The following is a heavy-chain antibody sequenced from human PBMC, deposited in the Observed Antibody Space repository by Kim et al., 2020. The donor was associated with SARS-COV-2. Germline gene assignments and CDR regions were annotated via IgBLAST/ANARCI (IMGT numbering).Heavy chain of an antibody. D-gene: IGHD2-15*01. V-gene: IGHV4-39*07. CDR3: ASDYCSGGSCYPAVGY. Sequence: SLKSRVTISVDTSKNQFSLKLSSVTAADTAVYYCASDYCSGGSCYPAVGYWGQGTLVTVSS. J-gene: IGHJ4*02.